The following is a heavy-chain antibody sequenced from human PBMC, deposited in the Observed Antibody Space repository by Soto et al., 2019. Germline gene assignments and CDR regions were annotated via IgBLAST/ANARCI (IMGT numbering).Heavy chain of an antibody. J-gene: IGHJ5*01. Sequence: PGGSLRLSCVVSGFSLDDYAMHWVRHAPGKGPEWVARISWNGRSVDYVDSVKGRFTISRDTAKNSLYLEMNSLRREDTALYHCVKDLGTQDNRLDVFEFWGQGTLVTVSS. V-gene: IGHV3-9*01. CDR1: GFSLDDYA. CDR2: ISWNGRSV. CDR3: VKDLGTQDNRLDVFEF. D-gene: IGHD2-15*01.